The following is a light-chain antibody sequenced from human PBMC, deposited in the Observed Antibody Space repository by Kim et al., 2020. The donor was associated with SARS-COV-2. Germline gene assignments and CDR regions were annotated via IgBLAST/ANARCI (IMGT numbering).Light chain of an antibody. V-gene: IGKV1-5*01. CDR3: QQYNSYSAWA. CDR1: HSISHL. CDR2: DAS. J-gene: IGKJ1*01. Sequence: SVGDSVTITCRARHSISHLLAWYQQKPGKAPKLLMYDASSWERGVPSRFSGSGSGTEFTLTISSLQPDDFATYYCQQYNSYSAWAFGQGTKVDIK.